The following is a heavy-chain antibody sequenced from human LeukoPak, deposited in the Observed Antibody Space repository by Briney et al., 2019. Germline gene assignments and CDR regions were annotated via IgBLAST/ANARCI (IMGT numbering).Heavy chain of an antibody. Sequence: GGSLRLSCAASGFTVSSNYMSWVRQAPGKGLEWVSVIYSGGSTYYADSVKGRFTISRDNSKNTLYLQMNSLRAEDTAVYYCGARRSGSYYSGAFDIWGQGTMVTVSS. D-gene: IGHD3-10*01. CDR1: GFTVSSNY. J-gene: IGHJ3*02. CDR2: IYSGGST. CDR3: GARRSGSYYSGAFDI. V-gene: IGHV3-53*01.